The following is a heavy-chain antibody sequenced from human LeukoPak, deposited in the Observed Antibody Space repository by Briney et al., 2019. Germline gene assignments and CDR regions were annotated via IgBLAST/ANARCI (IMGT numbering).Heavy chain of an antibody. CDR2: INHSGSI. D-gene: IGHD3-10*01. CDR3: ARDISYYYGSGSYRAWFDP. V-gene: IGHV4-34*01. J-gene: IGHJ5*02. Sequence: SETPSLTCAVYGGSFSSYYWSWIRQPPGKGLEWIGEINHSGSINYNPSLKSRVTISVDTSKNQFSLKLSSVTAADTAVYYCARDISYYYGSGSYRAWFDPWGQGTLVSVSS. CDR1: GGSFSSYY.